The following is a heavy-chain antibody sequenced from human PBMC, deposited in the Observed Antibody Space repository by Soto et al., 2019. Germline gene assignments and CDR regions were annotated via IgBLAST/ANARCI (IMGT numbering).Heavy chain of an antibody. D-gene: IGHD6-13*01. Sequence: PGESLKISCQASGYSFISSWIGWVRQMPGKGLEWMGIIYPSDSDTRYSPSFQGQVTISADKSTSTAYLQWSSLKASDTATYYCARMMAASGTAFDYWGQGALVTVSS. CDR2: IYPSDSDT. CDR1: GYSFISSW. V-gene: IGHV5-51*01. J-gene: IGHJ4*02. CDR3: ARMMAASGTAFDY.